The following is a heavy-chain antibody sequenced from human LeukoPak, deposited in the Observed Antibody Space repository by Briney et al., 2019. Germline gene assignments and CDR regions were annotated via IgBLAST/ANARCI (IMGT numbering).Heavy chain of an antibody. V-gene: IGHV2-5*01. J-gene: IGHJ6*02. CDR3: AHRQRDTAAYYDFWSGYYLGGMDV. D-gene: IGHD3-3*01. Sequence: SGPTLVNPTQTLTLTCTFCGFSLSTSGVGVGWIRQPPGKALEWLALIYWNDDKRYSPSLKSRLTITKDTSKNQVVLTMTNMDPVDTATYYCAHRQRDTAAYYDFWSGYYLGGMDVWGQGTTVTVSS. CDR1: GFSLSTSGVG. CDR2: IYWNDDK.